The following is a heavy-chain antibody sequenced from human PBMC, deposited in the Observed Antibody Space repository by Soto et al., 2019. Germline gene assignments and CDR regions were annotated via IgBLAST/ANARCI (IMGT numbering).Heavy chain of an antibody. CDR3: ARELNTDPTAYYAFAY. J-gene: IGHJ4*02. V-gene: IGHV1-18*01. CDR1: GYTFTAYG. D-gene: IGHD3-9*01. Sequence: QVQLVQSGPEVTMPGASVKVSCKTSGYTFTAYGLAWLRHAPGQRPEWPGWVGTANANTNYAEQCQGRVAMTSDRSTTTTYMELRSLRSDDTAVYYCARELNTDPTAYYAFAYWGQGTLVTVSS. CDR2: VGTANANT.